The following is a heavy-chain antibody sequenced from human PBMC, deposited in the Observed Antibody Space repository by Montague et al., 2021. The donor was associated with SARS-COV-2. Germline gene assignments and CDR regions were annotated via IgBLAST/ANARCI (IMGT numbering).Heavy chain of an antibody. J-gene: IGHJ6*02. CDR3: ARGSGCSGGSCYSEWDPYYYYGMDV. CDR1: DGSISSPNW. D-gene: IGHD2-15*01. V-gene: IGHV4-4*02. Sequence: SETLSLTCAVSDGSISSPNWWNWVRQPPGKGLEWIGEIYYTGNTNYNPSLKSRVTISVDTSKNQFSLKLSSVTAADTAAYYCARGSGCSGGSCYSEWDPYYYYGMDVWGQGTTVTVSS. CDR2: IYYTGNT.